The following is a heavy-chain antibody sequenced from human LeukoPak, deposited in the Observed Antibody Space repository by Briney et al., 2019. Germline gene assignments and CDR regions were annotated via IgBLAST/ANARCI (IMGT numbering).Heavy chain of an antibody. CDR3: ARGPLRGSGSLHPYIWFDP. D-gene: IGHD3-10*01. Sequence: SETLSLTCAVYGGSFSGYYWSWIRQPPGKGLEWIGEINHSGSTNYNPSLKSRVTMSVDTSKNQFSLKLSSVTAADTAVYYCARGPLRGSGSLHPYIWFDPWGQGTLVTVSS. CDR1: GGSFSGYY. V-gene: IGHV4-34*01. CDR2: INHSGST. J-gene: IGHJ5*02.